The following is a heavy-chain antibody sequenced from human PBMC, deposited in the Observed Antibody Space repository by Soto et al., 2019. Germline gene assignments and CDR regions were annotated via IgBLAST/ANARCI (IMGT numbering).Heavy chain of an antibody. CDR2: ISAYNGNT. J-gene: IGHJ5*02. CDR1: GYTFTSYG. Sequence: GASVKVSCKASGYTFTSYGISWVRQAPGQGLEWMGWISAYNGNTNYAQKLQGRVTMTTDTSTSTAYMELRSLRSDDTAVYYCARRVVVTSMYNWLDPWGQGTLVTVSS. CDR3: ARRVVVTSMYNWLDP. D-gene: IGHD2-21*02. V-gene: IGHV1-18*01.